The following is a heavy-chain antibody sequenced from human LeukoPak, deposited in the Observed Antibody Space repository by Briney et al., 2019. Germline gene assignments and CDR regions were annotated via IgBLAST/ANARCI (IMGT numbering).Heavy chain of an antibody. CDR3: AKDRRGGSYYAATLDI. Sequence: GGSLRLSCAASGFTFSSYDMSWVRQAPGKGLEWVSGISDSGDITYYADSVKGRFTISRDNSKNTLYVQMNSLRVEDTAVYYCAKDRRGGSYYAATLDIWGQGTMVTVSS. V-gene: IGHV3-23*01. J-gene: IGHJ3*02. D-gene: IGHD1-26*01. CDR1: GFTFSSYD. CDR2: ISDSGDIT.